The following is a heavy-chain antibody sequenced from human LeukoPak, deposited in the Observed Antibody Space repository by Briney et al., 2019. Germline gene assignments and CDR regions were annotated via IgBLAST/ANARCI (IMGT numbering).Heavy chain of an antibody. J-gene: IGHJ4*02. Sequence: SETLSLTCSVSGGSISSGPYFWSWIRQPPGKGLEWIGYIYYSGSTNYNPSLKSRVTISVDSSKNQFSLKLSSVTAADTAVYYCARGYSSGWYYFDYWGQGTLVTVSS. CDR2: IYYSGST. CDR1: GGSISSGPYF. V-gene: IGHV4-61*01. CDR3: ARGYSSGWYYFDY. D-gene: IGHD6-19*01.